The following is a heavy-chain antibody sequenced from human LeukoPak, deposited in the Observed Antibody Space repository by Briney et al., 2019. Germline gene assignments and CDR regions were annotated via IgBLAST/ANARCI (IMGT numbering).Heavy chain of an antibody. V-gene: IGHV1-3*01. Sequence: ASVKVSCKASGCTFTSYAMHWVRQAPGQRLEWMGWINAGNGNTKYSQKFQGRVTITRDTSASTAYMELSSLRSEDTAVYYCARVPLIVVVPAAIRGWFDPWGQGTLVTVSS. CDR1: GCTFTSYA. CDR2: INAGNGNT. D-gene: IGHD2-2*01. CDR3: ARVPLIVVVPAAIRGWFDP. J-gene: IGHJ5*02.